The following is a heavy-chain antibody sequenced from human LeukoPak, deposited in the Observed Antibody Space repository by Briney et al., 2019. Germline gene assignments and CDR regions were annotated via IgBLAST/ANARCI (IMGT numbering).Heavy chain of an antibody. CDR2: INHGGST. V-gene: IGHV4-34*01. Sequence: SETLSLTCAVYGGSFSGYYWSWIRQPPGKGLEWIGEINHGGSTNYNPSLKSRVTISVDTSKNQFSLKLSSVTAADTAVYYCARGPLPDTVTTRYFDYWGQGTPVTVSS. J-gene: IGHJ4*02. D-gene: IGHD4-17*01. CDR3: ARGPLPDTVTTRYFDY. CDR1: GGSFSGYY.